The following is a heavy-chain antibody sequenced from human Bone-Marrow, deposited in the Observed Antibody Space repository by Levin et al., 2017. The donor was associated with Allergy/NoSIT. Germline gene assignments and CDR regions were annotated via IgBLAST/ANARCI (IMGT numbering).Heavy chain of an antibody. V-gene: IGHV3-30*19. CDR3: AREPEYSGYIYHSYYYMDV. Sequence: PGGSLRLSCAASGFSFSSYGMHWVRQAPGKGLEWVAYISYDGSNKHYADSVTGRFTISRDNPRNTAYLQINSLRAEDTAVFYCAREPEYSGYIYHSYYYMDVWGKGTSVIVSS. CDR2: ISYDGSNK. CDR1: GFSFSSYG. J-gene: IGHJ6*03. D-gene: IGHD5-12*01.